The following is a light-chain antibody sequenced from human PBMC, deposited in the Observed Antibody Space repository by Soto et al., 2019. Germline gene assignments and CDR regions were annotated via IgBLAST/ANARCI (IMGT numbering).Light chain of an antibody. Sequence: EIVLTQSPGTLSLSPGERVTLSCRASQSVSSRYLAWYQQKPCQAPRLLICGASSRATGIPDRFSGSGSGTDFTLTISRLEPEDFAVYYCQQYGSSPLYTFGHGTKLEIK. CDR2: GAS. V-gene: IGKV3-20*01. CDR3: QQYGSSPLYT. J-gene: IGKJ2*01. CDR1: QSVSSRY.